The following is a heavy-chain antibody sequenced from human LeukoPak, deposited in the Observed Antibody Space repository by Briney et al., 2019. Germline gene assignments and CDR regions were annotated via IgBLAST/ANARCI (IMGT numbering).Heavy chain of an antibody. Sequence: PGGSLRLSCAASGFTVSSNYMSWVRQAPGKGLEWVSVIYSGGSTYYADSVKGRFTISRDNSKNTLYLQMNSLRAEDTAVYYCAGRRRNYYGSGSYTGGGYVLGNYFDYWGQGTLVTVSS. CDR2: IYSGGST. V-gene: IGHV3-53*01. J-gene: IGHJ4*02. CDR3: AGRRRNYYGSGSYTGGGYVLGNYFDY. D-gene: IGHD3-10*01. CDR1: GFTVSSNY.